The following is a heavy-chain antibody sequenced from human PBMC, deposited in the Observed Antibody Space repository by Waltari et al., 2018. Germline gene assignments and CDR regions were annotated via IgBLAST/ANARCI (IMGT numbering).Heavy chain of an antibody. D-gene: IGHD5-18*01. CDR1: GGTFSSYA. V-gene: IGHV1-69*05. CDR2: IIPIVGTA. J-gene: IGHJ6*02. CDR3: ARDRRVATAEITYYYYGMDV. Sequence: QLVQSGAEVKKPGSSVKVSCKASGGTFSSYAISWVRQAPGQGLEWMGGIIPIVGTANYAQKFQGRVTITTDESTSTAYMELSSLRSEDTAVYYCARDRRVATAEITYYYYGMDVWGQGTTVTVSS.